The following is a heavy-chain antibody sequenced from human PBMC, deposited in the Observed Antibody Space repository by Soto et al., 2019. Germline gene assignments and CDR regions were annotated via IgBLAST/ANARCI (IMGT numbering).Heavy chain of an antibody. J-gene: IGHJ4*02. CDR2: IIPIFGTA. Sequence: ASVKVSCKASGGTFSSYAISWVRQAPGQGLEWMGGIIPIFGTANYAQKFQGRVTITANESTSTAYMELSSLRSEDTAVYYCARDRGWDYYDSSGYSGGYFDYWGQGTLVTVSS. CDR1: GGTFSSYA. V-gene: IGHV1-69*13. CDR3: ARDRGWDYYDSSGYSGGYFDY. D-gene: IGHD3-22*01.